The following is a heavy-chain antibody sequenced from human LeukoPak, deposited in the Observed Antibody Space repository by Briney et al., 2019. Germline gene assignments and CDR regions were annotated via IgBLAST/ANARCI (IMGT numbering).Heavy chain of an antibody. CDR1: GFTFDGYA. V-gene: IGHV3-9*01. J-gene: IGHJ3*02. CDR3: AKGITMIVVAQGDAFDI. CDR2: ISWNSGSI. Sequence: GGSLRLSCAASGFTFDGYAMHWVRQAPGKGLEWVSGISWNSGSIGYADSVKGRFTISRDNAKNSLYLQMNSLRAEDTALYYCAKGITMIVVAQGDAFDIWGQGTMVTVSS. D-gene: IGHD3-22*01.